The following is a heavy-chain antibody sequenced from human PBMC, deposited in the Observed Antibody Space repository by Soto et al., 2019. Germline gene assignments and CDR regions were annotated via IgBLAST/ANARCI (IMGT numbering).Heavy chain of an antibody. D-gene: IGHD2-2*01. Sequence: QVQLVESGGGLVQPGGSLRLSCAASGFTFSDYYMSWIRQAPGKGLEWVSYISSSGSTIYYVDSVKGRFTISRDNAKNSLYLQMNSLRAEDTAVYYCARGMARYCSSSSCSPFDYWGQGTLVTVSS. CDR1: GFTFSDYY. V-gene: IGHV3-11*01. CDR2: ISSSGSTI. CDR3: ARGMARYCSSSSCSPFDY. J-gene: IGHJ4*02.